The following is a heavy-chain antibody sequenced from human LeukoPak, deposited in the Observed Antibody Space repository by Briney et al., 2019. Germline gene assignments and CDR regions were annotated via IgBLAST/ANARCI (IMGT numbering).Heavy chain of an antibody. CDR2: INHSGST. Sequence: SETLSLTCAVYGGSFSGYYWSWIRQPPGKGLEWIGEINHSGSTNYNPSLKSRVTISVDTSKNQFSLKLSSVTAADTAVYYCARAYKTYYYGSGSSQSAFDIWGQGTMVTVSS. CDR3: ARAYKTYYYGSGSSQSAFDI. D-gene: IGHD3-10*01. V-gene: IGHV4-34*01. CDR1: GGSFSGYY. J-gene: IGHJ3*02.